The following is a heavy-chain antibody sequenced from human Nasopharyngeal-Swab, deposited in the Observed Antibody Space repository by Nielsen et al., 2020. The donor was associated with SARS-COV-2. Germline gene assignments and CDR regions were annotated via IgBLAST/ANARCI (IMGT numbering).Heavy chain of an antibody. CDR2: ISAYNGDT. CDR1: GYIFKNYG. V-gene: IGHV1-18*01. Sequence: ASVKVSCKASGYIFKNYGITWVRQAPGQGLEWMGWISAYNGDTKYAPKFQGRVTMTTDTSTNTAYMELRSLASDDTAVYYCASGGFGWGQGTLVTVSS. D-gene: IGHD3-16*01. J-gene: IGHJ4*02. CDR3: ASGGFG.